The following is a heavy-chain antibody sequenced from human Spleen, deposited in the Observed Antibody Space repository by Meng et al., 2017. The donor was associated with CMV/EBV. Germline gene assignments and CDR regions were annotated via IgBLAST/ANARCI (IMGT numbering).Heavy chain of an antibody. CDR3: AKDLAGGYYYYGMDV. D-gene: IGHD3-10*01. V-gene: IGHV3-74*01. J-gene: IGHJ6*02. CDR2: INSDGSTT. Sequence: GGSLRLSCAASGFSFSPYWMHWVRQAPGKGLVWVSRINSDGSTTTYADSVRGRFTISRDNAKNTLYLQMDSLRAEDTAVYYCAKDLAGGYYYYGMDVWGQGTTVTVSS. CDR1: GFSFSPYW.